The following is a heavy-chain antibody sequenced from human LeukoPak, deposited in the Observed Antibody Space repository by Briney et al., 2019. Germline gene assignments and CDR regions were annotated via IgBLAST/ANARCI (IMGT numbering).Heavy chain of an antibody. V-gene: IGHV3-7*03. Sequence: GGPRDLSGAGSGFPLSNYWRSGVGGVPGKGREWVANIKEDGSEKYSVDSMKGRFTIFRDNAKNSLYLQMNSLRAEDTAVYYCARGTVAVGFDYWGQGTLVTVSS. CDR3: ARGTVAVGFDY. CDR2: IKEDGSEK. J-gene: IGHJ4*02. D-gene: IGHD6-19*01. CDR1: GFPLSNYW.